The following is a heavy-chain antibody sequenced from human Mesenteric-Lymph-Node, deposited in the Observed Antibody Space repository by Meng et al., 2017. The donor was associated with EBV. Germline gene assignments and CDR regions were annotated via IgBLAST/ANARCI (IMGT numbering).Heavy chain of an antibody. CDR1: GYSFISYA. J-gene: IGHJ4*02. V-gene: IGHV1-3*01. Sequence: QVQLVQSGAEVKKPGASVKVSCKASGYSFISYAIHWVRQAPGQGLEWVGWINVGNGNTRYSQKLQGRVSITRDTAASTAYMELSSLRSEDTGIYFCARDPYYGSGSSLDYWGQGTLVTLSS. D-gene: IGHD3-10*01. CDR3: ARDPYYGSGSSLDY. CDR2: INVGNGNT.